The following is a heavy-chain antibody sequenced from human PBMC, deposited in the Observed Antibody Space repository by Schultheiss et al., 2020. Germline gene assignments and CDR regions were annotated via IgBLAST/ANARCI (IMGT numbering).Heavy chain of an antibody. CDR3: ARGGSGDYYYYGMDV. J-gene: IGHJ6*02. V-gene: IGHV4-59*10. D-gene: IGHD2-15*01. CDR2: IYTSGST. CDR1: GGSFSGYY. Sequence: SQTLSLTCAVYGGSFSGYYWSWIRQPAGKGLEWIGRIYTSGSTNYNPSLKSRVTMSVDTSKNQFSLKLSSVTAADTAVYYCARGGSGDYYYYGMDVWGQGTTVNVYS.